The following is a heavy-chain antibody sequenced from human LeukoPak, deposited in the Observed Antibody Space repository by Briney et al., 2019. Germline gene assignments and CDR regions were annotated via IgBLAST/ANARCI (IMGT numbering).Heavy chain of an antibody. CDR3: AKGDSIYWYFDL. D-gene: IGHD3-3*02. J-gene: IGHJ2*01. CDR1: GFTFSSYG. Sequence: PGRSLRLSCAASGFTFSSYGMHWVRQAPGKGLEWVAVISYDGSNKHYADSVKGRFTISRDNSKNTLYLQMNSLRAEDTAVYYCAKGDSIYWYFDLWGRGTLVTVSS. CDR2: ISYDGSNK. V-gene: IGHV3-30*18.